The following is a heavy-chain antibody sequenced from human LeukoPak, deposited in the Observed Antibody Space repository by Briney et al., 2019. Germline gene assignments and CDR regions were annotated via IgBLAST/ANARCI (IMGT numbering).Heavy chain of an antibody. CDR2: ISSNGGST. Sequence: GGSLRLSCAASGFTFSSYAMHWVRQAPGKGLEYVSAISSNGGSTYYANSVKGRFTISRDNSKNTLYLQMGSLRAEDMAVYYCAGERRPYYDYVWGSYRSYYFDYWGQGTLVTVSS. D-gene: IGHD3-16*02. V-gene: IGHV3-64*01. J-gene: IGHJ4*02. CDR3: AGERRPYYDYVWGSYRSYYFDY. CDR1: GFTFSSYA.